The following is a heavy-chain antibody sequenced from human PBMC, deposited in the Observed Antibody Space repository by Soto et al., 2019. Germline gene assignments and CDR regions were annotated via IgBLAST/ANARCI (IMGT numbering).Heavy chain of an antibody. V-gene: IGHV4-31*03. J-gene: IGHJ6*02. D-gene: IGHD3-3*01. CDR3: ARDRPHYDFWSGYLDYYYYYGMDV. CDR2: IYYSGST. Sequence: SETLSLTCTVSGGSISSGGYYWSWSRQHPGKGLEWIGYIYYSGSTYYNPSLKSRVTISVDTSKNQFSLKLSSVTAADTAVYYCARDRPHYDFWSGYLDYYYYYGMDVWGQGTTVTVSS. CDR1: GGSISSGGYY.